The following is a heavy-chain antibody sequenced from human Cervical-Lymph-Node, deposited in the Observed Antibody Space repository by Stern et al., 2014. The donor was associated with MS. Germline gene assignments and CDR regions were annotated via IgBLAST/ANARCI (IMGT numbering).Heavy chain of an antibody. CDR3: ARGGYYGDYDS. CDR2: MYYSGSS. J-gene: IGHJ5*01. D-gene: IGHD2-15*01. CDR1: GGSLSPFY. V-gene: IGHV4-59*01. Sequence: QLQLQESGPGLLKPSETLSLTCTVSGGSLSPFYWTWIRQPPGKGLEWIGYMYYSGSSTYNTSLKSRVTMSVDTAKNKLSLKLSSVTAADTAVYYCARGGYYGDYDSWGQGALVIVSS.